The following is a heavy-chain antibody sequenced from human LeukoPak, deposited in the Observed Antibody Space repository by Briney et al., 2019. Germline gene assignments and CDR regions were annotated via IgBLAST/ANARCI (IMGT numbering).Heavy chain of an antibody. V-gene: IGHV4-59*08. CDR3: ARLADYSNFYYYYGMDV. D-gene: IGHD4-11*01. CDR1: GGSISSYY. Sequence: PSETLSLTCTVSGGSISSYYWSWIRQPPGKGLEWIGYIYYSGSTNCNPSLKSRVTISVDTSKNQFSLKLSSVTAADTAVYYCARLADYSNFYYYYGMDVWGQGTTVTVSS. J-gene: IGHJ6*02. CDR2: IYYSGST.